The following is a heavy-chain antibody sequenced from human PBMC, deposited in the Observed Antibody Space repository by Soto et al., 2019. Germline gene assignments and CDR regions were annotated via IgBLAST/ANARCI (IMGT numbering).Heavy chain of an antibody. CDR1: GFTFSSYS. D-gene: IGHD3-10*01. CDR3: ATERTYYYGSGSYYRRLGAFDI. J-gene: IGHJ3*02. Sequence: GGSLRLSCAASGFTFSSYSMNWVRQAPGKGLEWVSYISSSSSTIYYADSVKGRFTISRDNAKNSLYLQMNSLRAEDTAVYYCATERTYYYGSGSYYRRLGAFDIWGQGTMVTVSS. CDR2: ISSSSSTI. V-gene: IGHV3-48*01.